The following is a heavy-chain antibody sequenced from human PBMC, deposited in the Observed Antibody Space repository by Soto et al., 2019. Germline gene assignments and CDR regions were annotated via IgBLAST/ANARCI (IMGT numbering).Heavy chain of an antibody. D-gene: IGHD1-7*01. CDR2: IKSKTDGGTT. CDR3: TTESEPGTTPVYYYYMDV. V-gene: IGHV3-15*01. J-gene: IGHJ6*03. CDR1: GFTFSNAW. Sequence: GGSLRLSCAASGFTFSNAWMSWVRQAPGKGLEWVGRIKSKTDGGTTDYAAPVKGRFTISRDDSKNTLYLQMNSLKTEDTAVYYCTTESEPGTTPVYYYYMDVWGKGTTVTVSS.